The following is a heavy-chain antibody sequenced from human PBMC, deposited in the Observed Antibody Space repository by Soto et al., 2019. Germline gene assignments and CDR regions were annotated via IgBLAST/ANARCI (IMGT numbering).Heavy chain of an antibody. J-gene: IGHJ4*02. CDR3: ARDMSNAEYSSGWYFGY. CDR2: INAGNGNT. D-gene: IGHD6-19*01. Sequence: QVQLVQSGAEVKKPGASVKVSCKASGYTFTSYAMHWVRQAPGQRLEWMGWINAGNGNTKYSQKFQGRVTITRDTSASTAYMELSSLRSEDTAVYYCARDMSNAEYSSGWYFGYWGQGTLVTVSS. CDR1: GYTFTSYA. V-gene: IGHV1-3*01.